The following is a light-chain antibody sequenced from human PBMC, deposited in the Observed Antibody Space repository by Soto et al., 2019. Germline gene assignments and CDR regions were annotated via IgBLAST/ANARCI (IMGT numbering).Light chain of an antibody. CDR2: EVT. J-gene: IGLJ3*02. Sequence: QSALSQPASVSGSPGQSITISCTGTSNDVGYYNYVSWYQQHPGQAPKLMISEVTTRPSGVSERFSGSKSGNTSSLTISRLQAEDEAHYYCSSYTTAYTQVFGGGTKLTVL. CDR1: SNDVGYYNY. CDR3: SSYTTAYTQV. V-gene: IGLV2-14*01.